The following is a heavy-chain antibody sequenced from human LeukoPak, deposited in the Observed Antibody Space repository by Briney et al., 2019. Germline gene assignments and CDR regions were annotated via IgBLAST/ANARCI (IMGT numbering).Heavy chain of an antibody. CDR2: ISAYNGNT. CDR1: GYTFTSYG. V-gene: IGHV1-18*04. J-gene: IGHJ5*02. CDR3: ARAPMVRGVISRNNWFDP. Sequence: ASVKVSCKASGYTFTSYGISWVRQAPGQGLEGMGWISAYNGNTNYAQKLQGRVTMTTDTSTSTVYMELRSLRSDDTAVYYCARAPMVRGVISRNNWFDPWGQGTLVTVSS. D-gene: IGHD3-10*01.